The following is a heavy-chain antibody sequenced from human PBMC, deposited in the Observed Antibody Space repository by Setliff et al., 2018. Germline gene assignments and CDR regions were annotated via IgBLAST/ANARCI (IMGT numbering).Heavy chain of an antibody. CDR2: IKSKTDGGTT. J-gene: IGHJ4*02. CDR3: ASDSGSYMTNFDY. CDR1: GFTFSNAW. V-gene: IGHV3-15*01. D-gene: IGHD1-26*01. Sequence: GGSLRLSCAASGFTFSNAWMSWVRQAPGKGLEWVGRIKSKTDGGTTDYAAPVKGRFTISRDDSKNTLYLQMNSLRAEDTAVYYCASDSGSYMTNFDYWGQGTLVTVSS.